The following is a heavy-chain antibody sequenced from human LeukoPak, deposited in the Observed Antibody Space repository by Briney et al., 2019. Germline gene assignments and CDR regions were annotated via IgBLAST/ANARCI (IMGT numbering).Heavy chain of an antibody. CDR1: GFTFDDYA. Sequence: QSGGSLRLSCAASGFTFDDYAMHWVGQAPGKDLEWVSGISWNSGSIGYADSVKGRFTISRDNAKNSLYLQMNSLRAEDTALYYCAKDIGYGAFDIWGQGTMVTVSS. CDR3: AKDIGYGAFDI. CDR2: ISWNSGSI. J-gene: IGHJ3*02. V-gene: IGHV3-9*01. D-gene: IGHD5-18*01.